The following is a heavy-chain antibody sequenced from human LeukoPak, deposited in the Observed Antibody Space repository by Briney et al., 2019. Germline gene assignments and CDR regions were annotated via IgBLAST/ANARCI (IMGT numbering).Heavy chain of an antibody. Sequence: GGSLRLSCAASGFTFSDYYMSWTRQAPGKGREWVSYISSSGSAIYYADSVKGRFTISSDNAKNSLYLQMNSLRAGDTAVYYCARASFLGEVVAATRIGDYYMDVWGKGTTVTVSS. J-gene: IGHJ6*03. D-gene: IGHD2-15*01. V-gene: IGHV3-11*04. CDR2: ISSSGSAI. CDR3: ARASFLGEVVAATRIGDYYMDV. CDR1: GFTFSDYY.